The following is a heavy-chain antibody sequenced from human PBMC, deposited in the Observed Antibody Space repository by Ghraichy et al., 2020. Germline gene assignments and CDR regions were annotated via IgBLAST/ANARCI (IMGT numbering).Heavy chain of an antibody. Sequence: GESLNISCAASGFTFSNYAMTWVRQAPGKGLEWVSTISGSDGGAYYADSVKGRFTISRDNSKNTLYLQMNSLRAEDTAVYYCAKNKHMTMVRIDAFDIWGQGAMVTVSS. CDR2: ISGSDGGA. CDR3: AKNKHMTMVRIDAFDI. CDR1: GFTFSNYA. D-gene: IGHD3-10*01. V-gene: IGHV3-23*01. J-gene: IGHJ3*02.